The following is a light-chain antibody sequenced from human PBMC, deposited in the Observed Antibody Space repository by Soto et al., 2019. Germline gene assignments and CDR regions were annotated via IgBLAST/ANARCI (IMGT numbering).Light chain of an antibody. V-gene: IGLV4-69*01. J-gene: IGLJ2*01. CDR1: SEHSSYA. Sequence: QSVLTQSPSASASLGASVKLTCTLSSEHSSYAIAWHQQQPEKGPRYLMKLNSDGSHTKGDGIPDHFSGSSSGAERYLTISSLQSEDEAEYYCQTWGTGVRVFGGGTKVTVL. CDR2: LNSDGSH. CDR3: QTWGTGVRV.